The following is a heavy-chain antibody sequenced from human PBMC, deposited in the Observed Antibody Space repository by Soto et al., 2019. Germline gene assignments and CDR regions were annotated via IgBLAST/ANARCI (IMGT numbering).Heavy chain of an antibody. J-gene: IGHJ4*02. CDR2: ISSSGNNI. D-gene: IGHD3-9*01. V-gene: IGHV3-48*03. CDR3: ARLIGFSPDY. Sequence: HPGGSLRLSCVASGFSFSSYEMNWVRQAPGKGPEWISYISSSGNNIYYADSVKGRFTISRANAKNSLYLQMNSLRAEDTAVYYCARLIGFSPDYWGQGTLVTVSS. CDR1: GFSFSSYE.